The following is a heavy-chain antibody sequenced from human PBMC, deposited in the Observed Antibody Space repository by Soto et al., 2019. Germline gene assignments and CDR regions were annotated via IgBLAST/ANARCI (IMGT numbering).Heavy chain of an antibody. CDR2: IIDSGAST. Sequence: PGVSLRLSFAASGFTFRSCSMGWVRQAPGKGLEWVSDIIDSGASTYYADSVKGRFTISRDNSKSTLYLQMNSLRAEDTALYYCAKGRSYYYYYGVDVWGQGTTVTV. CDR1: GFTFRSCS. J-gene: IGHJ6*02. V-gene: IGHV3-23*01. CDR3: AKGRSYYYYYGVDV.